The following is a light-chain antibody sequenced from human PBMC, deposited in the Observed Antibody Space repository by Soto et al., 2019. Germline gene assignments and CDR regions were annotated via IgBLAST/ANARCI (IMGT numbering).Light chain of an antibody. CDR2: KSS. Sequence: DIQMTQSPASLSSSVRERLTITCRASASISSWLAWYQQQQGKAPKLLIYKSSILENGVPSRFSGGGSGTEFTLTISSLQPDDFATYYCQQYGAFGQGTKVDI. CDR3: QQYGA. V-gene: IGKV1-5*03. CDR1: ASISSW. J-gene: IGKJ1*01.